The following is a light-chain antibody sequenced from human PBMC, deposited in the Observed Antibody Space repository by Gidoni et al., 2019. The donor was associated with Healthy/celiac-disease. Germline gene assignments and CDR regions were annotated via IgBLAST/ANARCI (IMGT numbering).Light chain of an antibody. CDR2: WAS. J-gene: IGKJ4*01. Sequence: IVLTQSPDYLAVTLGDMATSNSKSTQSVLYSSNNKNYLAWYQQKPGQPPKLLIYWASTRESGVPDRFSGSGSGTDFTLTISSLQAEDVAVYYCQQYDSTPLTFGGXTKVEIK. CDR3: QQYDSTPLT. CDR1: QSVLYSSNNKNY. V-gene: IGKV4-1*01.